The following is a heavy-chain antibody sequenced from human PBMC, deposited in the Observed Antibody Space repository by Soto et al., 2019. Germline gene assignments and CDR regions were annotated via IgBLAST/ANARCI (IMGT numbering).Heavy chain of an antibody. CDR1: GLPFRSFG. CDR3: ANVPVMSMVTHYYFY. J-gene: IGHJ4*02. Sequence: EVQLLESGGGLVKLGGSLTLSCAASGLPFRSFGMSWARKAPGKGPEWFASISGSDGSTLYDAPDKGRFTISRDNSNDAIYLQMNTRRAEYTAVYYCANVPVMSMVTHYYFYWGQGTLVTVSS. D-gene: IGHD2-21*02. CDR2: ISGSDGST. V-gene: IGHV3-23*01.